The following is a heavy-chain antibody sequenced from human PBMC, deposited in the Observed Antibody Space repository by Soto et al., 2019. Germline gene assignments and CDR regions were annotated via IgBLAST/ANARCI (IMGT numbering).Heavy chain of an antibody. CDR3: AKEGVVAAKRNYYYYYMDV. V-gene: IGHV3-30*18. CDR2: ISYDGSNK. J-gene: IGHJ6*03. CDR1: GFTFSSYG. Sequence: QVQLVESGGGVVQPGRSLRLSCAASGFTFSSYGMHWVRQAPGKGLEWVAVISYDGSNKYYADSVKGRFTISRDNSKNTLYLQMNSLRAEDTAVYYCAKEGVVAAKRNYYYYYMDVWGKGTTVTVSS. D-gene: IGHD2-15*01.